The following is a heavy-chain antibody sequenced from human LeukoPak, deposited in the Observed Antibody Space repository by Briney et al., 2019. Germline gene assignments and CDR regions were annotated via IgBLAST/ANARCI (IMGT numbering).Heavy chain of an antibody. CDR1: GFTFDDSV. CDR3: ARDDPTDAFDI. D-gene: IGHD4-17*01. V-gene: IGHV3-69-1*01. J-gene: IGHJ3*02. Sequence: PGGSLRLSCAASGFTFDDSVMSWVRQAPGKGLEWVSYISSSSTIYYADSVKGRFTISRDNAKNSLYLQMNSLRAEDTAVYYCARDDPTDAFDIWGQRTMVTVSS. CDR2: ISSSSTI.